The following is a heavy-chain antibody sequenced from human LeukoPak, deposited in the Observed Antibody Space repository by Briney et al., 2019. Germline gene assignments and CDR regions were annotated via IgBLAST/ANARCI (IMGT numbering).Heavy chain of an antibody. J-gene: IGHJ4*02. CDR3: ARGRAIFGVVPGY. Sequence: SETLSLTCAVYGGSFSGYYWSWIRQPPGKGLEWIGEINHSGSTNYNPSLKGRVTISVDTSKNQFSLKLSSVTAADTAVYYCARGRAIFGVVPGYWGQGTLVTVSS. CDR2: INHSGST. D-gene: IGHD3-3*01. CDR1: GGSFSGYY. V-gene: IGHV4-34*01.